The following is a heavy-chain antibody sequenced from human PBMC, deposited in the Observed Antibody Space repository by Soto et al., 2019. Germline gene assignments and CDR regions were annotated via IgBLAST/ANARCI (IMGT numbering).Heavy chain of an antibody. J-gene: IGHJ5*02. D-gene: IGHD6-13*01. CDR1: GFTFDDYG. Sequence: EVQLVESGGGVVRPGGSLRLSCAASGFTFDDYGMCWVRPAPGKGLERVSGINWKGGSTGYAESVKGRFTITRDNAKNPLHLQMNSLKDEDTALYYCASEGTSIAAAGTYRVNWARFDPWGQVSLVTVS. V-gene: IGHV3-20*04. CDR2: INWKGGST. CDR3: ASEGTSIAAAGTYRVNWARFDP.